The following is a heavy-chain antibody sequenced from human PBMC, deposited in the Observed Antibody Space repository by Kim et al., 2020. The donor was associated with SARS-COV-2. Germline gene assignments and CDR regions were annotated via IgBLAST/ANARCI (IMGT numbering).Heavy chain of an antibody. CDR3: ARDRLLWFGESIPYYYYYGMDV. V-gene: IGHV4-59*01. J-gene: IGHJ6*02. CDR1: GGSISSYY. CDR2: IYYSGST. Sequence: SETLSLTCTVSGGSISSYYWSWIRQPPGKGLEWIGYIYYSGSTNYNPSLKSRVTISVDTSKNQFSLKLSSVTAADTAVYYCARDRLLWFGESIPYYYYYGMDVWGPGTTVTVSS. D-gene: IGHD3-10*01.